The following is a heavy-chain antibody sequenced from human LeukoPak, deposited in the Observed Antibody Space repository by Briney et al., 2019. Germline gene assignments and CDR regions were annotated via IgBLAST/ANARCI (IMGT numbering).Heavy chain of an antibody. CDR2: INGDGSST. V-gene: IGHV3-74*01. D-gene: IGHD3-9*01. CDR1: GFTFSSYW. J-gene: IGHJ3*02. CDR3: AREYLGYFDWYNADDAFDI. Sequence: GGSLRLSCAASGFTFSSYWMHWARQAPGKGLVWVSRINGDGSSTTYADSVKGRFTISRDNAKNTLYLQMNSLRAEDTAVYYCAREYLGYFDWYNADDAFDIWGQGTMVTVSS.